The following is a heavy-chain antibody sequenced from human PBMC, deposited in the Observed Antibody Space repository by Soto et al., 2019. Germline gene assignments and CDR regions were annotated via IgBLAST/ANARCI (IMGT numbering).Heavy chain of an antibody. CDR2: CGGGGST. Sequence: EVQLLESGGTLVQPGGSLRLSCAASGFIFSNYAMTWVRQAPRKGLQWVSYCGGGGSTYYADPVKGRFTCSRDNSKNTRFLQMNRLKADDTAVYYCAKFRGQDYDYYYIDVCVKGTTVSVS. D-gene: IGHD3-16*01. V-gene: IGHV3-23*01. CDR1: GFIFSNYA. CDR3: AKFRGQDYDYYYIDV. J-gene: IGHJ6*03.